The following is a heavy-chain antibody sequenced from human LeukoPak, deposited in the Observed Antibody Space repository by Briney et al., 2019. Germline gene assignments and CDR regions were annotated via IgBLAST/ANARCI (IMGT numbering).Heavy chain of an antibody. CDR1: GDSVSRNNAA. J-gene: IGHJ4*02. CDR3: ARITASGSHDY. V-gene: IGHV6-1*01. CDR2: ASYRSRWYY. Sequence: SQTLSLTCGISGDSVSRNNAAWTWIRQSPSRGLEWPGRASYRSRWYYDYAASVASRIIINTDTSKNQVSLQLKSVTPEDTAVYYCARITASGSHDYWGQGTLITVSS. D-gene: IGHD3-10*01.